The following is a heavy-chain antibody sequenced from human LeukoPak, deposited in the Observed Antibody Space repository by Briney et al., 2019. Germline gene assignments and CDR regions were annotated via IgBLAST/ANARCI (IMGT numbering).Heavy chain of an antibody. V-gene: IGHV3-23*01. CDR3: AKVYYDSSGSYYFDY. Sequence: GGSLRLSCAASGFTFSSYAVSWVRQAPGEGLEWVSAISGSGGSTYYADSVKGRFTISRDNSKNTLYLQMNSLRAEDTAVYYCAKVYYDSSGSYYFDYWGQGTLVTVSS. CDR2: ISGSGGST. CDR1: GFTFSSYA. D-gene: IGHD3-22*01. J-gene: IGHJ4*02.